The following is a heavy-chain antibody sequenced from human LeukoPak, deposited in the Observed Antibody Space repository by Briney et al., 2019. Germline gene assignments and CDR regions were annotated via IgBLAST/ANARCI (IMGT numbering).Heavy chain of an antibody. J-gene: IGHJ4*02. CDR3: ASGTYFEY. CDR2: IYPGDSDT. CDR1: GYDFTSYW. Sequence: GESLKISCKGSGYDFTSYWIAWVRQMPGKGLGWMGIIYPGDSDTRYSPSFQGQVTISADKSISTTYLQWSSLKASDTAIYYCASGTYFEYWGQGSLVTVSS. V-gene: IGHV5-51*01.